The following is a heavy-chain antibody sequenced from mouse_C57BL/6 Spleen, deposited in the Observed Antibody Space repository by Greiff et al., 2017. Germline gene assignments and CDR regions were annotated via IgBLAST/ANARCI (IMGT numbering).Heavy chain of an antibody. CDR3: ARDQDYSYAMDY. V-gene: IGHV3-6*01. J-gene: IGHJ4*01. CDR2: ISYDGSN. Sequence: EVQLQQSGPGLVKPSQSLSLTCSVTGYSITSGYYWNWIRQFPGNKLEWMGYISYDGSNNYNPSLKNRISITRDTSKNQFFLKLNSVTTEDTATYYCARDQDYSYAMDYWGQGTSVTVSS. CDR1: GYSITSGYY. D-gene: IGHD2-13*01.